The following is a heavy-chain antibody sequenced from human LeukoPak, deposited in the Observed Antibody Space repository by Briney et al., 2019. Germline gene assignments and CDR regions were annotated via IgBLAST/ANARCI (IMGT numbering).Heavy chain of an antibody. CDR1: GYTFTGYY. CDR3: ARERKITTFGVACDY. CDR2: INPNGGNT. D-gene: IGHD3-3*01. J-gene: IGHJ4*02. Sequence: ASVMVSCKASGYTFTGYYIHWVRQAPGQGLEWMGRINPNGGNTNYAQKFQGRVTMTSDTSISTAYMELSSLRSDDTAVYYCARERKITTFGVACDYWGQGTLVTVSS. V-gene: IGHV1-2*06.